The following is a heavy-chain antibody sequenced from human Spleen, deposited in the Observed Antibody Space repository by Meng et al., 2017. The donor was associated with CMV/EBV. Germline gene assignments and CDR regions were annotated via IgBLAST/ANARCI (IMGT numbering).Heavy chain of an antibody. CDR3: ARAFKAYLGYYYYGMDV. CDR2: IIPILGIA. D-gene: IGHD3-16*01. J-gene: IGHJ6*02. Sequence: SVKVSCKASGGTFSSYTISWVRQAPGQGLEWMGRIIPILGIANYAQKFQGRVTITTDESTSTAYMELSSLRSEDTAVYYCARAFKAYLGYYYYGMDVWGQGTTVTVSS. V-gene: IGHV1-69*16. CDR1: GGTFSSYT.